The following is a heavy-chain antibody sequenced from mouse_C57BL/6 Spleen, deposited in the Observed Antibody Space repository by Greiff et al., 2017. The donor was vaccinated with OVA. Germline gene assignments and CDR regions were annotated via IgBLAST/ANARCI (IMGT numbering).Heavy chain of an antibody. J-gene: IGHJ1*03. V-gene: IGHV1-69*01. Sequence: VKLQQPGAELVMPGASVKLSCKASGYTFTSYWMHWVKQRPGQGLEWIGEIDPSDSYTNYNQKFKGKATLTVDKSSSTAYMQLSSLTSEDSAVYYCAREATVVRGYFDVWGTGTTVTVSS. CDR2: IDPSDSYT. D-gene: IGHD1-1*01. CDR1: GYTFTSYW. CDR3: AREATVVRGYFDV.